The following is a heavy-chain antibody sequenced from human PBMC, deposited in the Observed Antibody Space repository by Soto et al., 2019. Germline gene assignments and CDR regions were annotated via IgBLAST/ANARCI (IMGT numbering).Heavy chain of an antibody. CDR1: GFTFTSSA. CDR2: IVVGSGNT. CDR3: AATGQSMVRGANWFDL. V-gene: IGHV1-58*01. Sequence: SVKVSCKASGFTFTSSAVQWVRQARGQRLEWIGWIVVGSGNTNYAQKFQERVTITRDMSTSTAYMELSSLRSEDTAVYYCAATGQSMVRGANWFDLWGQGTLVTVSS. D-gene: IGHD3-10*01. J-gene: IGHJ5*02.